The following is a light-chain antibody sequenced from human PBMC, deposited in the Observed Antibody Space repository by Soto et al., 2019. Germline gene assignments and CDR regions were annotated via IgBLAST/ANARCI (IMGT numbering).Light chain of an antibody. CDR1: SSDVGGYKY. CDR2: AVS. J-gene: IGLJ2*01. CDR3: TSERAGNRVI. Sequence: QSALTQPASVSGSLGQSITISCTGTSSDVGGYKYVSWYQHYPGNAPKLIIFAVSHRPSGVSNRFSGSKSGNTASLTISGLLPEDEADYYCTSERAGNRVIFGAGTKLTVL. V-gene: IGLV2-14*01.